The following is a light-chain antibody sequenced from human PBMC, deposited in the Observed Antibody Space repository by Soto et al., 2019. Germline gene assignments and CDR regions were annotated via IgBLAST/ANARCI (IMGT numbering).Light chain of an antibody. CDR2: GAF. V-gene: IGKV3-20*01. CDR3: QQYGTSPWT. J-gene: IGKJ1*01. CDR1: QSVSSSF. Sequence: EILLTQSPGTLSLSPGERATLSCRASQSVSSSFLAWYQQKPGQAPRLLIYGAFNRATGIPDRFSGSGSGTDFTLTISRLEPEDFAVYYCQQYGTSPWTFGHGT.